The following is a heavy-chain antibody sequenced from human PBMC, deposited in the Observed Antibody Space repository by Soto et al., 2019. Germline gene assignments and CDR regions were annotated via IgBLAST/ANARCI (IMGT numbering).Heavy chain of an antibody. Sequence: SETLSLTCAVYGGSFSGYYWSWIRQPPGKGLEWIGEVYHTGTTKYNPSLKNRVTISVDKSNNQFSLELRAVTAADTAVYYCASAFGGWPPDSWGQGTLVTVSS. CDR3: ASAFGGWPPDS. D-gene: IGHD6-19*01. CDR1: GGSFSGYY. J-gene: IGHJ4*02. CDR2: VYHTGTT. V-gene: IGHV4-34*01.